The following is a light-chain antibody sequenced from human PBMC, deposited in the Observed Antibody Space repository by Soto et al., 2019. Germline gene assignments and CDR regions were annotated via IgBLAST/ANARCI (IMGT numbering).Light chain of an antibody. Sequence: QSALTQPPSASGSFGQSVTISCTGTSSDVGGYNYVSWYQQHPGKAPKLMIYEVSERPSGVPDRFSGSKSGNTASLTVTGVQAEDEADYYCSSYAGSNNFVFGTGTKVTVL. CDR2: EVS. CDR1: SSDVGGYNY. CDR3: SSYAGSNNFV. V-gene: IGLV2-8*01. J-gene: IGLJ1*01.